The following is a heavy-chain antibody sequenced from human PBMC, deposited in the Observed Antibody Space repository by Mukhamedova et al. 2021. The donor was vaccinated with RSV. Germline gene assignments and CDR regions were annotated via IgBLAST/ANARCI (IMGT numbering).Heavy chain of an antibody. D-gene: IGHD3-22*01. CDR2: ISSASSYM. Sequence: GLEWVPSISSASSYMYYGDSVKGRFAISRDNAKNSLYLQMDSLRAEDTAVFYCAREADDSSGYYGLSGAFDLWGQGTMVTVSS. V-gene: IGHV3-21*01. CDR3: AREADDSSGYYGLSGAFDL. J-gene: IGHJ3*01.